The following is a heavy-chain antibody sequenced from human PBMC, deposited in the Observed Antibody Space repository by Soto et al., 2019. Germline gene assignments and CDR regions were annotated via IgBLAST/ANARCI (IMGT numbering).Heavy chain of an antibody. CDR1: GFTFSGSA. CDR2: IRSKANNYAT. V-gene: IGHV3-73*01. CDR3: SRDYYDSSGSYPVDS. J-gene: IGHJ4*02. Sequence: PGGSLRLSCAASGFTFSGSAMHWVRQAAGKGLEWVGRIRSKANNYATAYAASVKGRFTISRDESKSTAYLQMNSLKTEDTAVYYCSRDYYDSSGSYPVDSWGQGTLVTVSS. D-gene: IGHD3-22*01.